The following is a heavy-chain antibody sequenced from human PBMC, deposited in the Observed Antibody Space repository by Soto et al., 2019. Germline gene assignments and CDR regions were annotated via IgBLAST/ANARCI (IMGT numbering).Heavy chain of an antibody. Sequence: GASVKVSCKASGGTFSSYAISWVRQAPGQGLEWMGGIIPIFGTANYAQKFQGRVTITADKSTSTAYMELSSLRSEDTAVYYCARGARVSSGYLEPYGYWGQGTLVTVSS. CDR3: ARGARVSSGYLEPYGY. CDR2: IIPIFGTA. V-gene: IGHV1-69*06. CDR1: GGTFSSYA. J-gene: IGHJ4*02. D-gene: IGHD3-22*01.